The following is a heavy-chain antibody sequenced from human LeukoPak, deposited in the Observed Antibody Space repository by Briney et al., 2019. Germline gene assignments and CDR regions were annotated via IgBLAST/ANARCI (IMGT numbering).Heavy chain of an antibody. D-gene: IGHD2-15*01. Sequence: GGSLRLSCAASGFTFSNAWMSWVRQAPGKGLEWVGRIKSKTDGATTDYAAPVKGRFTISRDDSENTLFLQMNSLKIEDTAVYYCTTGIQVVSATKLFDYWGQGTLVSVSS. J-gene: IGHJ4*02. CDR1: GFTFSNAW. CDR3: TTGIQVVSATKLFDY. CDR2: IKSKTDGATT. V-gene: IGHV3-15*01.